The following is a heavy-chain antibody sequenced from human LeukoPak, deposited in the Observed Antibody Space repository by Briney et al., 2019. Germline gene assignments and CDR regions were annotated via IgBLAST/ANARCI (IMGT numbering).Heavy chain of an antibody. CDR1: GYSFTSYW. Sequence: GESLKISCKGSGYSFTSYWIGWVRQMPGKGLEWMGLIYPGDSDTRYSPSFQGQVTISVGKSISTAHLQWSSLEASDTAMYYCARRISSSSPFDLWGRGTLVTVSS. V-gene: IGHV5-51*01. CDR2: IYPGDSDT. J-gene: IGHJ2*01. CDR3: ARRISSSSPFDL. D-gene: IGHD6-13*01.